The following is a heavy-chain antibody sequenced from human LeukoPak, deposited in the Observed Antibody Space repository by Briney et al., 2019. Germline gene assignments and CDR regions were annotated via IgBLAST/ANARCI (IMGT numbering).Heavy chain of an antibody. CDR2: IYYSGST. CDR3: ARDGLYDSSGYYVGNWFDP. V-gene: IGHV4-31*03. D-gene: IGHD3-22*01. J-gene: IGHJ5*02. Sequence: SQTLSLTCTVSGGSISSGGYYWSWIRQHPGKGLEWIGYIYYSGSTYYNPSLKSRVTISVDTSKNQFSLKLSSVTAADTAVYYCARDGLYDSSGYYVGNWFDPWGQGTLVTVSS. CDR1: GGSISSGGYY.